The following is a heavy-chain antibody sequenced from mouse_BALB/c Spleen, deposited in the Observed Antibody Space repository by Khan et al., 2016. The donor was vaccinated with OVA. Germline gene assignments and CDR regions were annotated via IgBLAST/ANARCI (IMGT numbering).Heavy chain of an antibody. D-gene: IGHD2-10*01. CDR1: GFSLTNYG. Sequence: VQLQESGPGLVAPSLSLSITCTISGFSLTNYGVHWVRQPPGKGLEWLVVIWSDGSTTYNSALKSRLTITKDNSKSQVFLKMNSLQTDDTVIYFCARQPYYHYNVMDYWGQGTSVTVSS. CDR2: IWSDGST. V-gene: IGHV2-6-1*01. CDR3: ARQPYYHYNVMDY. J-gene: IGHJ4*01.